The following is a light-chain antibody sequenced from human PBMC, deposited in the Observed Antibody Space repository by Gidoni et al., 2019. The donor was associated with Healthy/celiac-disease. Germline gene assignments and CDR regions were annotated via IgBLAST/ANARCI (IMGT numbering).Light chain of an antibody. V-gene: IGKV4-1*01. Sequence: DIVMTQSPDSLAVSLGETATINCKSSQCVLYSSNNKNYLAWYQQKPGQPPKLLIYWASTRESGVPDRFSGSGSGTDFTLTSSSLQAEDVAVYYCQQYYSTPWTFGQGTKVEIK. CDR3: QQYYSTPWT. CDR1: QCVLYSSNNKNY. CDR2: WAS. J-gene: IGKJ1*01.